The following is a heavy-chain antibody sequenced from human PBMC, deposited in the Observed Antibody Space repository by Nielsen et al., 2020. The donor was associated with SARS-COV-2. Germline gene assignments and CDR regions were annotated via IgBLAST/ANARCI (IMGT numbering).Heavy chain of an antibody. CDR3: ARNPGAGFDY. V-gene: IGHV3-30*04. CDR2: ISYDGSNK. Sequence: GESLKISCAASGFTFSSYAMHWVRQAPGKGLEWVAVISYDGSNKYYADSVKGRFTISRDNSKNTLYLQMNGLRAEDTAVYYCARNPGAGFDYWGQGTLVTVSS. D-gene: IGHD7-27*01. J-gene: IGHJ4*02. CDR1: GFTFSSYA.